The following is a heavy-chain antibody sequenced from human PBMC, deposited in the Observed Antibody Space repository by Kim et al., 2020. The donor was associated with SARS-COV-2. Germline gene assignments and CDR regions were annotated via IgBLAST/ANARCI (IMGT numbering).Heavy chain of an antibody. Sequence: SETLSLTCTVSGGSISSGAHYWTWICQHPGKGLEWIGYIYYSGSTYYNPSLKSRVTISVDTSKNQFSLKLSSVTAADTAVYYCARDHGGGYYFDSWGQGTLVTVSS. D-gene: IGHD3-22*01. J-gene: IGHJ4*02. V-gene: IGHV4-31*03. CDR1: GGSISSGAHY. CDR3: ARDHGGGYYFDS. CDR2: IYYSGST.